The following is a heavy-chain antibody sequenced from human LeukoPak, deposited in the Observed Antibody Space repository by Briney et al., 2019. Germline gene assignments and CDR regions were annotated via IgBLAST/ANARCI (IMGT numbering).Heavy chain of an antibody. CDR2: IYYSGST. J-gene: IGHJ4*02. V-gene: IGHV4-30-4*08. CDR1: GGSISSGDYY. CDR3: ARYDYGGILFDY. D-gene: IGHD4-23*01. Sequence: PSETLSLTCTVSGGSISSGDYYWSWIRQPPGKGLEWIGYIYYSGSTYYNPSLKSRVTISVDTSKNQFSLKLSSVTAADTAVHYCARYDYGGILFDYWGQGTLVTVSS.